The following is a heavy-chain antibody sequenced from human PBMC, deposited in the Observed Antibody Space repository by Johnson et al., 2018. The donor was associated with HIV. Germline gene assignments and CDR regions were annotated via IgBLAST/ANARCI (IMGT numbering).Heavy chain of an antibody. CDR1: GFTFSNVW. J-gene: IGHJ3*02. V-gene: IGHV3-48*04. CDR2: ISSSSSPI. D-gene: IGHD6-13*01. Sequence: VQLVESGGGLVKPGGSLKVSCAASGFTFSNVWMHWVRQAPGRGLECVSYISSSSSPIYYADSVKGRFTISRDNAKNSLYLQMNSLKTEDTAVYYCARDRGIGAAGDAFDIWGQGTMVTVSS. CDR3: ARDRGIGAAGDAFDI.